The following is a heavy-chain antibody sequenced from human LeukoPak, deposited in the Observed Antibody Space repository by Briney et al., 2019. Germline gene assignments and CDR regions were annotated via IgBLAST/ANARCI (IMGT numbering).Heavy chain of an antibody. D-gene: IGHD3-10*01. CDR3: ARDGYYYGSGSYHSYYFDY. V-gene: IGHV3-30-3*01. Sequence: PGGSLRLPCAASGFTFSSYAMHWVRQAPGKGLEWVAVISYDGSNKYYADSVKGRFTISRDNSKNTLYLQMNSLRAEDTAVYYCARDGYYYGSGSYHSYYFDYWGQGTLVTVSS. J-gene: IGHJ4*02. CDR1: GFTFSSYA. CDR2: ISYDGSNK.